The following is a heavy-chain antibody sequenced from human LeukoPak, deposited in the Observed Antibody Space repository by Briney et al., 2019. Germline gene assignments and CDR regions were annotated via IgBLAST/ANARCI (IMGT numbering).Heavy chain of an antibody. CDR2: IRYDGSNK. V-gene: IGHV3-30*02. D-gene: IGHD5-12*01. Sequence: QPGGSLRLSCAASGFTFSSYGMHWVRQAPGKGLEWVAFIRYDGSNKYYADSVKGRFTISRDNSKNTLYLQMKNLRAEDTAVYYCAKDGAWLRFDDWGQGILVSVSS. CDR1: GFTFSSYG. CDR3: AKDGAWLRFDD. J-gene: IGHJ4*02.